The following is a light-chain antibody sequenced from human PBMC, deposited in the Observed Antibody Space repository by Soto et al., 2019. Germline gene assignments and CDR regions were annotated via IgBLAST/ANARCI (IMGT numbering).Light chain of an antibody. CDR3: LQDYNYPWT. V-gene: IGKV1-6*01. J-gene: IGKJ1*01. CDR2: AAF. CDR1: QGIGND. Sequence: AIQMTQSPSSLSASVGDRVTITCRASQGIGNDLGWYQEKPGKAPNLLIYAAFNLQSGVPSRFSGSGSGTDFTLTISSLQPEDFATYYCLQDYNYPWTFGQGTKVEIK.